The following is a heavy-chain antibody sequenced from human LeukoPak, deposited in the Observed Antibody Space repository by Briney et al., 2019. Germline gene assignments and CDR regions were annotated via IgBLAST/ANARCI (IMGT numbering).Heavy chain of an antibody. Sequence: VSVKVSCKASGYTFTSYDINWLRQATGQGPEWMGWMNPNSGATGYAQKFQGRVTMTRSTSLNTAYMELSSLRSEDTAEYYCARAPRNWGFDYWGQGTLVTVSS. CDR1: GYTFTSYD. V-gene: IGHV1-8*01. J-gene: IGHJ4*02. D-gene: IGHD7-27*01. CDR2: MNPNSGAT. CDR3: ARAPRNWGFDY.